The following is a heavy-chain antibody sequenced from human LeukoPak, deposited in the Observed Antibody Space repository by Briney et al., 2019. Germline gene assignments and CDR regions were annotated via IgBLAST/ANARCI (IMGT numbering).Heavy chain of an antibody. CDR2: INHSGST. CDR3: ARSRDDFWSGYYSPHLDY. CDR1: GGSFSGYY. D-gene: IGHD3-3*01. V-gene: IGHV4-34*01. Sequence: SETLSLTCDVYGGSFSGYYWSWIRQPPGKGLEWIGEINHSGSTNYNPSLKSRVTISVDTSKNQFSLKLSSVTAADTAVYYCARSRDDFWSGYYSPHLDYWGQGTLVTVSS. J-gene: IGHJ4*02.